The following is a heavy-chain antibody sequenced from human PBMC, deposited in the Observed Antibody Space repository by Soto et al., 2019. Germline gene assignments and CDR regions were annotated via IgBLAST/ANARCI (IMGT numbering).Heavy chain of an antibody. CDR3: ARAPYYYDSTGYYGAFDY. J-gene: IGHJ4*02. Sequence: PGGSLRLSCAASGFTFSSYAMHWVRQAPGKGLEWVAVISYDGSNKYYADCVKGRFTISRDNSKNTLYLQMNSLRAEDTAVYYCARAPYYYDSTGYYGAFDYWGQGTLVTVSS. D-gene: IGHD3-22*01. CDR2: ISYDGSNK. V-gene: IGHV3-30-3*01. CDR1: GFTFSSYA.